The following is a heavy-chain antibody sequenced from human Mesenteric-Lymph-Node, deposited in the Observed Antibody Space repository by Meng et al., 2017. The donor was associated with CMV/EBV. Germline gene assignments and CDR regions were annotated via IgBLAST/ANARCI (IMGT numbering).Heavy chain of an antibody. D-gene: IGHD4-11*01. CDR3: ASAIISNGRMTTDTTSGEAPYGYYYYGMDV. CDR2: IIPILDIT. V-gene: IGHV1-69*02. J-gene: IGHJ6*02. Sequence: SVKVSCKASGGTFSIYTINWVRQAPGQGLEWMGRIIPILDITHYAQRFQGRVTITTEESTSTSYMELSSLRSEDTAVYYCASAIISNGRMTTDTTSGEAPYGYYYYGMDVWGQGTTVTVSS. CDR1: GGTFSIYT.